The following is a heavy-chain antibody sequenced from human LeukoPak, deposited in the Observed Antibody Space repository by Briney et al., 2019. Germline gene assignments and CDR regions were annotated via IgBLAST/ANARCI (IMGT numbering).Heavy chain of an antibody. V-gene: IGHV3-53*01. CDR3: ARVYPDYYYYGMDV. Sequence: GGSLRLSCAASGFTVSSNYMSWVRQAPGKGLEWVSVIYSGGSTYYADSVKGRFTISRDNSKSTLYLQMNSLRAEDTAVYYCARVYPDYYYYGMDVWGQGTTVTVSS. CDR2: IYSGGST. J-gene: IGHJ6*02. CDR1: GFTVSSNY.